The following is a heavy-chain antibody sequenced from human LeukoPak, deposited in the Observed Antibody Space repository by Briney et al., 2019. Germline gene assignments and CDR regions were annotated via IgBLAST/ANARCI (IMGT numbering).Heavy chain of an antibody. D-gene: IGHD1-26*01. CDR3: GRDFGVEATVLDY. CDR2: VNPSGGNT. J-gene: IGHJ4*02. Sequence: ASVKVSCKASGYTLSSYYIHWVRQAPGQGLEWMGMVNPSGGNTPYAQKFEGRVTMTGDMSTSTVYMELSSLTSDDTAVYYCGRDFGVEATVLDYWGQGTLVTVSS. CDR1: GYTLSSYY. V-gene: IGHV1-46*01.